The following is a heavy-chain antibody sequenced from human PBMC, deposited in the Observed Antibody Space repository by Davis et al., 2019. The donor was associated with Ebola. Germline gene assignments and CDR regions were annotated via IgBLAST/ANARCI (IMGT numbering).Heavy chain of an antibody. D-gene: IGHD1-1*01. J-gene: IGHJ4*02. CDR2: FGLSADT. CDR1: GFVFSSYA. V-gene: IGHV3-23*01. Sequence: GESLKISCAASGFVFSSYAMSWVRRAPGKGLEWVSTFGLSADTYYADSVKGRFTISRDNSKNTLYLQMNSLRAEDTAVYYCAKDMLFHNLFDYWGQGTLVTVSS. CDR3: AKDMLFHNLFDY.